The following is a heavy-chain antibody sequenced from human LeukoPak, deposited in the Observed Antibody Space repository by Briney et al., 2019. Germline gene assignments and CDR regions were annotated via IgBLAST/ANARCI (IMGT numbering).Heavy chain of an antibody. CDR2: INSDGSEG. D-gene: IGHD6-13*01. CDR3: ARDTQQLPIFDY. CDR1: GFTFSGFW. Sequence: PGGSLRLSCAVSGFTFSGFWMSWSRQAPGKGLEWVASINSDGSEGYYADVVKGRFTISRDNAKNSLYLQINSLRAEDTAVYYCARDTQQLPIFDYWGQGTLVTVSS. J-gene: IGHJ4*02. V-gene: IGHV3-7*01.